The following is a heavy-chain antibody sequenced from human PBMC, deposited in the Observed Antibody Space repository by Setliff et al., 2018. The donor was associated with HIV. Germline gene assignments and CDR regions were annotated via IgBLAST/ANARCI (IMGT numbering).Heavy chain of an antibody. J-gene: IGHJ6*02. V-gene: IGHV1-18*01. CDR2: ISTYSDET. CDR1: GYTFTAYG. D-gene: IGHD6-19*01. Sequence: ASVKVSCKPSGYTFTAYGLSWVRQAPGQGLEWMGWISTYSDETSYAQRLQGRVTMTTDTSTSTAYMELRRLTFDDTAVYYCAKGIRVAVPGGYYYYYPMDVWGQGTTVTVSS. CDR3: AKGIRVAVPGGYYYYYPMDV.